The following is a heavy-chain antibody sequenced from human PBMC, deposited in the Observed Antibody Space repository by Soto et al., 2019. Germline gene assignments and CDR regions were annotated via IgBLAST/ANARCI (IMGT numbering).Heavy chain of an antibody. V-gene: IGHV3-30*03. J-gene: IGHJ4*01. D-gene: IGHD3-3*02. CDR2: MANDGSYQ. CDR3: ARSIRGRSHYPPDH. CDR1: GFIFSTYG. Sequence: VQLVESGGGVVQPGGSLRLSCATSGFIFSTYGMQWVRQSPGEGLEWVAVMANDGSYQYYADSVKGRFTISRDNSKNTLYLQMDSLRREDTAGYYFARSIRGRSHYPPDHWGQGSLVNVSP.